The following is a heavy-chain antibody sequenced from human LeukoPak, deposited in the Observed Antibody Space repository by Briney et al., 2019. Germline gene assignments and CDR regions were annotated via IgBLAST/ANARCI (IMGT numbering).Heavy chain of an antibody. Sequence: GGSLRLSCAASGFTFSSYAMSWVRQAPGKGLEWVSGVSGSGDSTYYADSVRGRFTVSRDNSKNTLYLQMNSLRAEDTALYYCANSESPIYHFDYWGQGTLVTVSS. CDR1: GFTFSSYA. D-gene: IGHD3-10*01. J-gene: IGHJ4*02. V-gene: IGHV3-23*01. CDR2: VSGSGDST. CDR3: ANSESPIYHFDY.